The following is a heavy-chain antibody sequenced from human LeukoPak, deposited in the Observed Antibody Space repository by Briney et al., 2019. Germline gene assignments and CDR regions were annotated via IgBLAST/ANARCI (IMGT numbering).Heavy chain of an antibody. CDR3: AREFRPAAIPFHYHYAMDV. J-gene: IGHJ6*02. V-gene: IGHV3-7*01. CDR2: IKQDGSEK. CDR1: GFTFSNHW. Sequence: GGSLRLSCAASGFTFSNHWMSWVRQPPGKGLEWVANIKQDGSEKYYVDSVKGRFTISRDNAKNSLYLQMNSLRAEDTAVYYCAREFRPAAIPFHYHYAMDVWGQGTTVTVSS. D-gene: IGHD2-2*01.